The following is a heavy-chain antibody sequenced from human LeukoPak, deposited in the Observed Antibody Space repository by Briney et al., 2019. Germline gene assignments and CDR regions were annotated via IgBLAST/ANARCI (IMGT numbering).Heavy chain of an antibody. Sequence: GGSLRLSCAASGFTFSSYAMSWVRQAPGKGLEWVSSISSSSSYICYADSVKGRFTISRDNAKNSLYLQMNSLRAEDTAVYYCARDWVASGSSGWYDDYWGQGTLVTVSS. CDR2: ISSSSSYI. V-gene: IGHV3-21*01. J-gene: IGHJ4*02. CDR1: GFTFSSYA. D-gene: IGHD6-19*01. CDR3: ARDWVASGSSGWYDDY.